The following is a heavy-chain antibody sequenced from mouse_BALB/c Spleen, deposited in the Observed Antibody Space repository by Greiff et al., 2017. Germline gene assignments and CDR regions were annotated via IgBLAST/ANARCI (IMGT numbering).Heavy chain of an antibody. CDR3: ARWVLRREFDY. Sequence: VQLQQSGAELVKPGASVKLSCTASGFNIKDTYMHWVKQRPEQGLEWIGRIDPANGNTKYDPKFQGKATITADTSSNTAYLQLSSLTSEDTAVYYCARWVLRREFDYWGQGTTLTVSS. CDR1: GFNIKDTY. V-gene: IGHV14-3*02. CDR2: IDPANGNT. D-gene: IGHD2-4*01. J-gene: IGHJ2*01.